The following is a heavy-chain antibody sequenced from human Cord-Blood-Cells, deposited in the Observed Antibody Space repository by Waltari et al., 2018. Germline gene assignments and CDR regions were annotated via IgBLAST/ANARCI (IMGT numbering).Heavy chain of an antibody. D-gene: IGHD3-3*01. Sequence: VQPGRSLRLSCTASGFTFGDYAMSWVRQAPGKGLEWVGFIRSKAYGGTTEYAASVKGRFTISRDDSKSIAYLQMNSLKTEDTAVYYCTRDRYDFWSGYWVYYGMDVWGQGTTVTVSS. CDR1: GFTFGDYA. CDR3: TRDRYDFWSGYWVYYGMDV. J-gene: IGHJ6*02. CDR2: IRSKAYGGTT. V-gene: IGHV3-49*04.